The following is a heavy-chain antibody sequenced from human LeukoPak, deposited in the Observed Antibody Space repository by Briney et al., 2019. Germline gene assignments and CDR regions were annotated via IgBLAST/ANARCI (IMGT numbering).Heavy chain of an antibody. CDR1: GYTFTSYG. D-gene: IGHD3-22*01. V-gene: IGHV1-18*01. Sequence: ASVKVSCKASGYTFTSYGISWVRQAPGQGLEWMGWISASNGNTNYAQKLQGRVTMTTDTSTSTAYMELRSLRSDDTAVYYCARDLYDSSGYYYGYWGQGTLVTVSS. J-gene: IGHJ4*02. CDR3: ARDLYDSSGYYYGY. CDR2: ISASNGNT.